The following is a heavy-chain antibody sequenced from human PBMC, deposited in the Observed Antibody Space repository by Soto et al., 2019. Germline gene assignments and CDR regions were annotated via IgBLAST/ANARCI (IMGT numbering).Heavy chain of an antibody. D-gene: IGHD3-22*01. CDR2: ISGSGSST. Sequence: GGSLRLSCAASGFTFSSYAMSWVRQAPGKGLEWVSAISGSGSSTYYADSVKGRFTISRDNSKNTLYLQMNSLRAEDTAVYYCATSHDSSGYYYGPFDYWGQGTLVTVSS. CDR3: ATSHDSSGYYYGPFDY. CDR1: GFTFSSYA. V-gene: IGHV3-23*01. J-gene: IGHJ4*02.